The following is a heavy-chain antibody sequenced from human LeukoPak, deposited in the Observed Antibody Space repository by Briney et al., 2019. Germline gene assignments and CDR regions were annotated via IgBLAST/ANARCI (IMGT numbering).Heavy chain of an antibody. J-gene: IGHJ4*02. D-gene: IGHD2-21*02. CDR1: GFTFSDYY. Sequence: GGSLRLSCAASGFTFSDYYMSWIRQAPGKGLECVSYISSSRSYTNYADSVKGRFTISRDNAKNSLNLQMNSLRAEDTAVYYCARFPIRSGDCPKEYFDYWGQGTLVTVSS. V-gene: IGHV3-11*06. CDR3: ARFPIRSGDCPKEYFDY. CDR2: ISSSRSYT.